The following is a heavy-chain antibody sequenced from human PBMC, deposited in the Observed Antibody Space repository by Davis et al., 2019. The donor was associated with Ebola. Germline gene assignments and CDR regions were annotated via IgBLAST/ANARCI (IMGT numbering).Heavy chain of an antibody. V-gene: IGHV3-30*02. J-gene: IGHJ4*02. D-gene: IGHD6-19*01. CDR2: IRYDGSNK. CDR3: AIIAVTERLDY. Sequence: GESLKISCAASGFTLSNAWMSWVRQAPGKGLEWVAFIRYDGSNKYYADSVKGRFTISRDNSKNTLYLQMNSLRAEDTAVYYCAIIAVTERLDYWGQGTLVTVSS. CDR1: GFTLSNAW.